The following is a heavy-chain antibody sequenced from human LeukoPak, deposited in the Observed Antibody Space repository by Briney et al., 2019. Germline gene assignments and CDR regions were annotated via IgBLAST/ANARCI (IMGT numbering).Heavy chain of an antibody. Sequence: VASVKVSCKASGGTFSSYTISWVRQAPGQGLEWMGRIIPILGIANYAQKFQGRVTITADKSTSTAYMELSSLRSEDTAVYYCASDDYDSSGYHTGVDYWGQGTLVTVSS. CDR1: GGTFSSYT. V-gene: IGHV1-69*02. CDR2: IIPILGIA. CDR3: ASDDYDSSGYHTGVDY. J-gene: IGHJ4*02. D-gene: IGHD3-22*01.